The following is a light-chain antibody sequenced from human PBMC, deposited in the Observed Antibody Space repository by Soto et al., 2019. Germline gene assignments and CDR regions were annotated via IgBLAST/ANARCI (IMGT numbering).Light chain of an antibody. CDR1: SSNIGAGYD. CDR3: QSYDSSLSGL. Sequence: QSVLTQPPSVSGAPGQRVTISCTGSSSNIGAGYDVHWYQQLPGTAPKLLIYGNSNRPSGVPDRFSGSKSGTSASLAITGLLAEDEADHYCQSYDSSLSGLFGGGTQLTVL. J-gene: IGLJ2*01. CDR2: GNS. V-gene: IGLV1-40*01.